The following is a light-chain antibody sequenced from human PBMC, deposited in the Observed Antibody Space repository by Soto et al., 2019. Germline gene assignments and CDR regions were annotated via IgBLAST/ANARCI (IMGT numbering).Light chain of an antibody. CDR2: DAS. Sequence: DIQMTQSHSTLSGSVGDRVTITCRASESIDSWLAWHQQKPGRAPKLLIYDASSLESGVPSRFSGSGSGTEFTLTISSLQPDDFATYYCQQYNSFWTFRHGTKVDIK. CDR3: QQYNSFWT. CDR1: ESIDSW. V-gene: IGKV1-5*01. J-gene: IGKJ1*01.